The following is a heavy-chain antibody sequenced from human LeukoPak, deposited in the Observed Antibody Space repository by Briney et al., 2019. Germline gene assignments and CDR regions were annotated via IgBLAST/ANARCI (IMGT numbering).Heavy chain of an antibody. D-gene: IGHD3-16*01. Sequence: PSETLSLTCTVSGVSISSDDYYRSWIRQDPGKGLEWIGYMHYSGSTYYNPSLKSRVSMSLDTPKNQFSLKLSSVTAADTAVYYCVGDYQGGNWYFDLWGRGTLVTVSS. CDR2: MHYSGST. CDR3: VGDYQGGNWYFDL. J-gene: IGHJ2*01. V-gene: IGHV4-31*03. CDR1: GVSISSDDYY.